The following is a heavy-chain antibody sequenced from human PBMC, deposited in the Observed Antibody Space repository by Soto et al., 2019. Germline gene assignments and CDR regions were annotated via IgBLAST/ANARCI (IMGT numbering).Heavy chain of an antibody. V-gene: IGHV3-33*01. D-gene: IGHD3-10*01. Sequence: QVQLVESGGGVFQSGRSLRLSCAASGFTFSSSGMHWVRQAPGKGLEWVAVIWYDGSNEYYADSVKGRFTISRDNSKNTLYLQLNSLRAEDTAVYYCAREASGRYLDCWGQGTLVTVSS. CDR3: AREASGRYLDC. CDR1: GFTFSSSG. J-gene: IGHJ4*02. CDR2: IWYDGSNE.